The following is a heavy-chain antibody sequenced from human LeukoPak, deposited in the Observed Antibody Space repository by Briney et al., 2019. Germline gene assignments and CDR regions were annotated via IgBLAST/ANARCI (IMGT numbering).Heavy chain of an antibody. V-gene: IGHV4-34*01. CDR1: GGSFSGNY. CDR2: INHSGST. D-gene: IGHD3-9*01. J-gene: IGHJ3*02. CDR3: ARHPELRYFDWLYAFDI. Sequence: SETLSLTCAVYGGSFSGNYWSWIRQPPGKGLEWIGEINHSGSTKYNPSLKSRVTISVDTSKNQFSLKLSSVTAADTAVYYCARHPELRYFDWLYAFDIWGQGTMVTVSS.